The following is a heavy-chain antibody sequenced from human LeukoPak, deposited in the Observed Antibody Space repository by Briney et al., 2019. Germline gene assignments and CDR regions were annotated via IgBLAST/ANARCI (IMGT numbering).Heavy chain of an antibody. CDR3: ARAITNYGYIFDY. CDR1: GFTFSSYA. V-gene: IGHV3-23*01. Sequence: GGSLRLSCAASGFTFSSYAVSWVRQAPGKGLEWASVIYSGGSGGRTYYADSVKGRFTISRDNAKNSLSLQMNSLRAEDTAVYYCARAITNYGYIFDYWGQGTLVTVSS. J-gene: IGHJ4*02. D-gene: IGHD5-18*01. CDR2: IYSGGSGGRT.